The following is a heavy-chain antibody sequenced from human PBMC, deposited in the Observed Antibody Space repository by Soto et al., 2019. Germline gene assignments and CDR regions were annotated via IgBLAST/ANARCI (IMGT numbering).Heavy chain of an antibody. CDR1: GFTFSGSA. J-gene: IGHJ6*02. D-gene: IGHD4-17*01. V-gene: IGHV3-73*01. Sequence: PGGSLRLSCAASGFTFSGSAMHWVRQASGKGLEWVGRIRSKANNYATTYAASVKGRFTISRDDSKSTAYLQMNSLKTEDTAVYYCAADSTVTHTYYYYGMDVWGQGTTVTVSS. CDR2: IRSKANNYAT. CDR3: AADSTVTHTYYYYGMDV.